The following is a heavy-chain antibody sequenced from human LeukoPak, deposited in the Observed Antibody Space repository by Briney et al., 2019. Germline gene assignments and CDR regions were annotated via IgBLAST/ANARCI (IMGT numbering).Heavy chain of an antibody. CDR1: TYSISSDYY. D-gene: IGHD3-3*01. J-gene: IGHJ6*04. V-gene: IGHV4-38-2*01. CDR2: IYHSGTT. Sequence: PSETLSLTCAVSTYSISSDYYWGWIRQSPGKGLGWIGSIYHSGTTYYNPSLKSRVAISVDTSKNEFSLKLSSVTAADSAVYYCARGSGWSGYSGVWGKGTTVTVSS. CDR3: ARGSGWSGYSGV.